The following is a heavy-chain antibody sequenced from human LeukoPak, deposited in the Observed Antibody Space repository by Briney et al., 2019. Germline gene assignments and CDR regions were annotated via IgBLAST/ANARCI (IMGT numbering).Heavy chain of an antibody. CDR3: AKVPVGAGTEYYFDY. J-gene: IGHJ4*02. Sequence: PGGSLRLSCAASGFTFSSYAMSWVRQAPGKGLEWVSAISGGGGSTYYADSVKGRFTISRDNSKNTLYLQMNSLRAEDTAVYYCAKVPVGAGTEYYFDYWGQGTLVTVSS. V-gene: IGHV3-23*01. CDR1: GFTFSSYA. CDR2: ISGGGGST. D-gene: IGHD6-19*01.